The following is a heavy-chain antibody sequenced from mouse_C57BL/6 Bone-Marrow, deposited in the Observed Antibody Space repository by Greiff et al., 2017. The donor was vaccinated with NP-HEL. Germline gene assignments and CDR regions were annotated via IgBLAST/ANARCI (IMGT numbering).Heavy chain of an antibody. CDR3: TQAYYGIPFAY. Sequence: VQLKESGAELVRPGASVKLSCTASGFNIKDDYMHWVKQRPEQGLEWIGWIDPENGDTEYASKFQGKATITADTSSNTAYLQLSSLTSEDTAVYYCTQAYYGIPFAYWGQGTLVTVSA. J-gene: IGHJ3*01. V-gene: IGHV14-4*01. CDR2: IDPENGDT. CDR1: GFNIKDDY. D-gene: IGHD2-10*01.